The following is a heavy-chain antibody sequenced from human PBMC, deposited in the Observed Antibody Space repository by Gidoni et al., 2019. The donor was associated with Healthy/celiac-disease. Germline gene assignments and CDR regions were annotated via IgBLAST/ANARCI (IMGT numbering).Heavy chain of an antibody. Sequence: QVQLQELGPGLVKPSETLSLTCTVYGGSISSYYWSWIRQPPGKGLEWIGYIYYRGSTNYNPSLKSRVTISVDTSKNQFSLKLSSVTAADTAVYYCARKRGNYGMDVWGQGTTVTVSS. J-gene: IGHJ6*02. CDR3: ARKRGNYGMDV. CDR1: GGSISSYY. CDR2: IYYRGST. D-gene: IGHD3-16*01. V-gene: IGHV4-59*01.